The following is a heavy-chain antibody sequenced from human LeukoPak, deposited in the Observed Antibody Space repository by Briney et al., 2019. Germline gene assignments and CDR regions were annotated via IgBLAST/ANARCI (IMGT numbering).Heavy chain of an antibody. V-gene: IGHV1-18*04. CDR1: GYTFTGYY. D-gene: IGHD6-19*01. J-gene: IGHJ6*03. Sequence: ASVKVSCKASGYTFTGYYMHWVRQAPGQGLEWMGWISAYNGNTNYAQKLQGRVTMTTDTSTSTAYMELRSLRSDDTAVYYCARDLYSSGWYFSYYYYYMDVWGKGTTVTVSS. CDR3: ARDLYSSGWYFSYYYYYMDV. CDR2: ISAYNGNT.